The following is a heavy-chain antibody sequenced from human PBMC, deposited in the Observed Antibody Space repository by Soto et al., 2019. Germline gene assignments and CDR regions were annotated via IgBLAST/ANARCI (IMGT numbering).Heavy chain of an antibody. CDR3: ASAAVTGTAGLDF. J-gene: IGHJ4*02. D-gene: IGHD6-19*01. CDR2: INPNSGGT. CDR1: GYTFSGFY. Sequence: ASVKVSCKASGYTFSGFYMHWVRQAPGQGLEWMGWINPNSGGTKSAEKFQGRVTMTRDTSISTAYMELSRLTSDDTAVYYCASAAVTGTAGLDFWGQGTQVTAPQ. V-gene: IGHV1-2*02.